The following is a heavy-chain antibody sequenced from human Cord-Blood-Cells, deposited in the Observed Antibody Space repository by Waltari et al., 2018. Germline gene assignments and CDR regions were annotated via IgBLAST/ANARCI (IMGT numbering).Heavy chain of an antibody. J-gene: IGHJ4*02. V-gene: IGHV4-39*01. CDR3: ARQLVEGLSGSYDY. CDR1: GGSISSSSYY. CDR2: IYYSGST. D-gene: IGHD1-26*01. Sequence: QLQLQESGPGLVKPSETLSLPCPVSGGSISSSSYYWGWIRQPPGKGLEWIGSIYYSGSTYYNPSLKSRVTISVDTSKNQFSLKLSSVTAADTAVYYCARQLVEGLSGSYDYWGQGTLVTVSS.